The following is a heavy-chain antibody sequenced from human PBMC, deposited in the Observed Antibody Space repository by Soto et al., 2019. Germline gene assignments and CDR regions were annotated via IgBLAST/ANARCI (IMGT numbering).Heavy chain of an antibody. CDR3: AKHSEYQLLSWFDP. V-gene: IGHV3-23*01. CDR1: GFSFSTYA. J-gene: IGHJ5*02. CDR2: ISAGGGNT. Sequence: EVQLLESGGGLVQPGGSLRLSCAASGFSFSTYAMSWVRQAPGKGLEWVSGISAGGGNTYYADSARGRFTISRDNSKNTLDLQMSSLRAEDTALYYCAKHSEYQLLSWFDPWGQGTLVTVSS. D-gene: IGHD2-2*01.